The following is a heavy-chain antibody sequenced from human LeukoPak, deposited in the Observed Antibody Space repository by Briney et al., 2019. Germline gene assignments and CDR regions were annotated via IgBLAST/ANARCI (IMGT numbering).Heavy chain of an antibody. J-gene: IGHJ5*02. Sequence: GTSVKVSCKASGFTFTSSAVQWVRQARGQRLEWIGWIVVGSGNTNYAQKFQERVTITRDMSTSTAYMELSSLRSEDTAVYYCASGSDSSSWFRWFDPWGQGTLVTVSS. CDR3: ASGSDSSSWFRWFDP. CDR2: IVVGSGNT. V-gene: IGHV1-58*01. D-gene: IGHD6-13*01. CDR1: GFTFTSSA.